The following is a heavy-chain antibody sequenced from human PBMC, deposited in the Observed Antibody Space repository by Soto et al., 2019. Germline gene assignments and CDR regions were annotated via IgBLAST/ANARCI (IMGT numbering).Heavy chain of an antibody. J-gene: IGHJ4*02. CDR2: IDPSDSQT. CDR1: GYSFAGYW. V-gene: IGHV5-10-1*01. CDR3: ARQIYDSDTGPNFQYYFDS. Sequence: EALKISCKGSGYSFAGYWITWVRQKPGKGLEWMGRIDPSDSQTYYSPSFRGHVTISVTKSITTVFLQWSSLRASDTAMYYCARQIYDSDTGPNFQYYFDSWGQGTPVTVSS. D-gene: IGHD3-22*01.